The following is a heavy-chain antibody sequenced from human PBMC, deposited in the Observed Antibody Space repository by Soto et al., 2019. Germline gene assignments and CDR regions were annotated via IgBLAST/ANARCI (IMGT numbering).Heavy chain of an antibody. D-gene: IGHD3-22*01. CDR2: TSYRSKWYN. Sequence: SQTLSLTCAISGDSVSSNSAAWNWIRQSPSRGLEWLGRTSYRSKWYNDYAVSVKSRITINPDTSKKQYSLQLNSVTPEDTALDYCASSDRSGFGFAYWGQGTLVPVSS. CDR3: ASSDRSGFGFAY. CDR1: GDSVSSNSAA. V-gene: IGHV6-1*01. J-gene: IGHJ4*02.